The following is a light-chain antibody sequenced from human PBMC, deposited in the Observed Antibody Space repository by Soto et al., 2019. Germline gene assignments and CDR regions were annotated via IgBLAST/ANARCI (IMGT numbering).Light chain of an antibody. CDR2: SNS. CDR3: AAWDDSLSGFYL. J-gene: IGLJ1*01. V-gene: IGLV1-47*02. CDR1: SSNIGKNY. Sequence: QSVLTQPPSASGTPGQRVTISCSGSSSNIGKNYVYWYQQLPGTAPELLIYSNSQRPSGVPDRFSASKSGTSASLAISGLRSEDEADYYCAAWDDSLSGFYLFGTGTKVTVL.